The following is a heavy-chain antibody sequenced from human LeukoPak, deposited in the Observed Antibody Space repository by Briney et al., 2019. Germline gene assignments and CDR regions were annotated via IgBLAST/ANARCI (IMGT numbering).Heavy chain of an antibody. CDR3: ARVPAAAGQPSYYYYGMDV. J-gene: IGHJ6*02. CDR2: IYHSGST. Sequence: PSGTLSLTCAVSGGSISSSNWWSWVRQPPGKGLEWIGEIYHSGSTNYNPSLKSRVTISVDKSKNQFSLKLSSVTAADTAVYYCARVPAAAGQPSYYYYGMDVWGQGTTVTVSS. CDR1: GGSISSSNW. V-gene: IGHV4-4*02. D-gene: IGHD6-13*01.